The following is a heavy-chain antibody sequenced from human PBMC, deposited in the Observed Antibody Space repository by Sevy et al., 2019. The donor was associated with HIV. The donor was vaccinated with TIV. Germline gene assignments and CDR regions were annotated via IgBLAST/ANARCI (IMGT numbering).Heavy chain of an antibody. Sequence: GGSLRLSCAASGFTFSGSAMHWVRQASGKGLEWDGRIRSKANSYATAYAASMKGRFTISRDDSKNTAYLQMNSLKTEDTAVYYCTRHGFPFYDSSGYRYGMDVWGQGTTVTVSS. CDR3: TRHGFPFYDSSGYRYGMDV. D-gene: IGHD3-22*01. V-gene: IGHV3-73*01. CDR1: GFTFSGSA. J-gene: IGHJ6*02. CDR2: IRSKANSYAT.